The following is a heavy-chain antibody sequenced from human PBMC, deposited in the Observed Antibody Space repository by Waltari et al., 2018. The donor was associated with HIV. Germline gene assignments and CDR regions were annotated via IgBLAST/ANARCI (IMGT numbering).Heavy chain of an antibody. Sequence: QVHLQQWGAGLLKPSETLSLTCAVYGGSFSGYYWTWIRQSPVKGLGWIGDITHSGDTNYKSSLKTRVNMSVDTSKNQFSLKLTSMTAADTAVYYCARGQGWGSPPGHFDVWGRGTLVSVSS. J-gene: IGHJ2*01. CDR1: GGSFSGYY. CDR3: ARGQGWGSPPGHFDV. V-gene: IGHV4-34*02. D-gene: IGHD7-27*01. CDR2: ITHSGDT.